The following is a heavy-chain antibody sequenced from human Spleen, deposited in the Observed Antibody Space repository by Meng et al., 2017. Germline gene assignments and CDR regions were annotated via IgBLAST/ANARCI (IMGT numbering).Heavy chain of an antibody. V-gene: IGHV3-21*06. CDR1: GFTFSRYT. Sequence: GESLKISCAASGFTFSRYTMNWVRQAPGKGLEGVSFISCRSSYVKYADSVKGRFTISRDNAKNTLYLQMNSLGADDTAVYYCARDLGWVLFDYWGQGALVTVSS. J-gene: IGHJ4*02. CDR2: ISCRSSYV. D-gene: IGHD3-3*01. CDR3: ARDLGWVLFDY.